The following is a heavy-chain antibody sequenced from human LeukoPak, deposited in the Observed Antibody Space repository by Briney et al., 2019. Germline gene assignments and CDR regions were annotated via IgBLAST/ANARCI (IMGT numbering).Heavy chain of an antibody. D-gene: IGHD3-10*01. CDR2: ISYDGSNK. V-gene: IGHV3-30*04. CDR1: GFTFSSYA. CDR3: ARETKRGGVITDY. Sequence: GRSLRLSCAASGFTFSSYAMHWVRQAPGKGLEWVAVISYDGSNKYYADSVGGRFTISRDNSKNTLYLQMNSLRDEDTAVYYCARETKRGGVITDYWGQGTQVTVSS. J-gene: IGHJ4*02.